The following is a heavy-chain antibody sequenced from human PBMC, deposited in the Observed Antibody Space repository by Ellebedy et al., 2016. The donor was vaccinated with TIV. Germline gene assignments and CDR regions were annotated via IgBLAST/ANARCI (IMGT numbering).Heavy chain of an antibody. V-gene: IGHV5-51*07. CDR3: ARRITMVRGVIRETYAFDI. CDR1: GYSFTSYW. D-gene: IGHD3-10*01. J-gene: IGHJ3*02. CDR2: IYPGDSAT. Sequence: GESLKISCKGSGYSFTSYWIGWVHQVPGKGLEWMGIIYPGDSATRYSPSFQGQVTISADKSISTAYLQWSSLKASDTAMYYCARRITMVRGVIRETYAFDIWGQGTMVTVSS.